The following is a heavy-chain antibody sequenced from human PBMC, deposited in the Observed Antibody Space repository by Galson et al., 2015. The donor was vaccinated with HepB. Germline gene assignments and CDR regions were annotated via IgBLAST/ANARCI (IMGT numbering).Heavy chain of an antibody. J-gene: IGHJ4*02. Sequence: LRLSCAASGFTFSSYAMHWVRQAPGKGLEWVAVISYDGSNKYYADSVKGRFTISRDNSKNTLYLQMNSLRAEDTAVYYCARAFVWSGDSIRYYFDYWGQGTLVTVSS. CDR3: ARAFVWSGDSIRYYFDY. CDR1: GFTFSSYA. V-gene: IGHV3-30*04. CDR2: ISYDGSNK. D-gene: IGHD4-17*01.